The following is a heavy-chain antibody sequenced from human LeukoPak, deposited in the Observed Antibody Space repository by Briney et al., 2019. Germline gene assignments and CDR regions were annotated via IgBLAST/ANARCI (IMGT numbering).Heavy chain of an antibody. D-gene: IGHD1-26*01. CDR2: ITWDGVTT. Sequence: GGSLRLSCAASGFTFDDYGMHWVRQAPGKGLEWVSLITWDGVTTYYADSVKGRFTISRDNAKNSLYLQMNSLRAEDTAVYYCARASSGNYQRFDYWGQGTLVTVSS. CDR3: ARASSGNYQRFDY. J-gene: IGHJ4*02. V-gene: IGHV3-43D*04. CDR1: GFTFDDYG.